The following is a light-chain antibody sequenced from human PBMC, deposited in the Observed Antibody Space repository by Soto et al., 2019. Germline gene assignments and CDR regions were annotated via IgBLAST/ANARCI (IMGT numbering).Light chain of an antibody. CDR2: DVR. CDR3: CSYTGSSTVI. V-gene: IGLV2-14*03. J-gene: IGLJ2*01. Sequence: SALTQPASVSGSPGQSITISCTGTSSDVCGYNFVSRYQQHPGKAPKFIIYDVRNRPSGVSNRFSGSRSGNTASLTISGLQAEDEADYYCCSYTGSSTVIFGGGTKLTVL. CDR1: SSDVCGYNF.